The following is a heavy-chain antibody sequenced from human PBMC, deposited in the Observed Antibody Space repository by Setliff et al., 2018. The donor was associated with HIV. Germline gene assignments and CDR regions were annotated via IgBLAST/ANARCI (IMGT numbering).Heavy chain of an antibody. D-gene: IGHD7-27*01. CDR3: ARARLLGGFLS. CDR2: FYYGGST. Sequence: PSETLSLTCTVSGGSISSGTYYWNWIRQTPGKRLEWIGFFYYGGSTDYNPALKNRVAISVDTSRNRVSLKMTSVTAADTAVYYCARARLLGGFLSWGRGALVTVSS. J-gene: IGHJ5*02. CDR1: GGSISSGTYY. V-gene: IGHV4-61*01.